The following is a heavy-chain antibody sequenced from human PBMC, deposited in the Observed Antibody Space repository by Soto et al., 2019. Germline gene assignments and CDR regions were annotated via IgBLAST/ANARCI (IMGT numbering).Heavy chain of an antibody. CDR1: GFSLSTSGVG. D-gene: IGHD3-9*01. CDR2: IYWDDDK. V-gene: IGHV2-5*02. Sequence: SGPTLVNPTQTLTLTCTFSGFSLSTSGVGVGWIRQPPGKALEWLALIYWDDDKRYSPSLKSRLTITKDTSKNQVVLTMTNMDPVNTATYSCAHWGRDILTGYYFDYWGQGTLSPSPQ. CDR3: AHWGRDILTGYYFDY. J-gene: IGHJ4*02.